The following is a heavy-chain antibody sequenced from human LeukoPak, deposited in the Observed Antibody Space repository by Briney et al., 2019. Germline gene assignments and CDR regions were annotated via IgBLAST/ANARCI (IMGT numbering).Heavy chain of an antibody. J-gene: IGHJ4*02. CDR3: ARGIIGYYFDY. CDR2: ISAYGNT. CDR1: GYTLTIYG. Sequence: GASVKVSCKTSGYTLTIYGISWVRQAPGQGLEWMGLISAYGNTNYAQNPQGRVTMTTDTSTSTAYMELRSLRSDDTAVYYCARGIIGYYFDYWGQGTLVTVSS. V-gene: IGHV1-18*01. D-gene: IGHD2-15*01.